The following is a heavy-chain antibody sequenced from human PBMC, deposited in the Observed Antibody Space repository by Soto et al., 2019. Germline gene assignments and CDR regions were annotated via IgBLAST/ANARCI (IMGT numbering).Heavy chain of an antibody. J-gene: IGHJ3*02. V-gene: IGHV1-69*08. CDR3: AREYGDYVGAFDI. Sequence: QVQLVQSGAEVTKPGSSVKVSCKASGGTFSSYTISWVRQAPGQGLEWMGRIIPILGIANYAQKFQGRVTITADKSTSTAYMELSSLRSEDTAVYYCAREYGDYVGAFDIWGHGTMVTVSS. D-gene: IGHD4-17*01. CDR1: GGTFSSYT. CDR2: IIPILGIA.